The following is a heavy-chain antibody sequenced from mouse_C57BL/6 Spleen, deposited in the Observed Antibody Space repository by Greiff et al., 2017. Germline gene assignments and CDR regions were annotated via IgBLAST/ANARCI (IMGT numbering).Heavy chain of an antibody. V-gene: IGHV1-9*01. CDR2: ILPGSGST. J-gene: IGHJ2*01. CDR3: ARYTPRMIKYYFDY. CDR1: GYTFTGYW. Sequence: QVQLKESGAELMKPGASVKLSCKATGYTFTGYWIEWVKQRPGHGLEWIGEILPGSGSTNDNEKFKGKATFTADTTSNTAYMQLRSLTTEDSAIYYCARYTPRMIKYYFDYWGQGTTLTVSS. D-gene: IGHD2-4*01.